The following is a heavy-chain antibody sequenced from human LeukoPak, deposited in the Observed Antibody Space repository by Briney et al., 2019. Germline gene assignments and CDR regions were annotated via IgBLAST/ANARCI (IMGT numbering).Heavy chain of an antibody. J-gene: IGHJ4*02. Sequence: SETLSLTCNVSGASMSSNYWSWIRQPPGKGLELIGYVYYSGTANYNPSLESRVTILVDTSKNQFSLNLSSVTAADTAVYYCARTKSGWYYSDYWGQGTLVSVSS. CDR1: GASMSSNY. CDR3: ARTKSGWYYSDY. D-gene: IGHD6-19*01. V-gene: IGHV4-59*08. CDR2: VYYSGTA.